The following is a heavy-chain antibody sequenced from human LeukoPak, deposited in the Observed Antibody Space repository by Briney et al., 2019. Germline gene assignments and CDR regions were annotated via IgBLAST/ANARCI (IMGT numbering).Heavy chain of an antibody. CDR2: IYYSGST. V-gene: IGHV4-59*12. CDR3: ANLRKPYYYYGMDV. Sequence: SETLSLTCTVSGGSISNYYWSWIRQPPGKGLEWIGNIYYSGSTNYNPSLKSRVTISVDTSKNQFSLKLSSVTAADTAVYYCANLRKPYYYYGMDVWGQGTTVTVSS. J-gene: IGHJ6*02. CDR1: GGSISNYY.